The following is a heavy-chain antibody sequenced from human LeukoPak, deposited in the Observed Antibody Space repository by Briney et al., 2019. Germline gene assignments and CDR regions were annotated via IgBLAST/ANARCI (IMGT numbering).Heavy chain of an antibody. Sequence: PSETLSLTCAVYGGSFSGYYWSWIRQPPGKGLEWIGEINHSGSTNYNPSLKSRVAISVDTSKNQFSLKLSSVTAADTAVYYCARALGGYCTGGNCPFDYWGQGTLVTVSS. D-gene: IGHD2-15*01. CDR1: GGSFSGYY. CDR3: ARALGGYCTGGNCPFDY. V-gene: IGHV4-34*01. CDR2: INHSGST. J-gene: IGHJ4*02.